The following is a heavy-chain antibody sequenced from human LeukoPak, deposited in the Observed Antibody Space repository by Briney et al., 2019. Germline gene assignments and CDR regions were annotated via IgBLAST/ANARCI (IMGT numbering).Heavy chain of an antibody. CDR1: GGSISSYY. Sequence: PSETLSLTCTVSGGSISSYYWSWVRQPPGKGLEWIGYIYYSGSTNYNPSLKSRVTISVDTSKNQFSLKLSSVTAADTAVYYCARHQSSYYDFWSGSPGTYYGMDVWGQGTTVTVSS. D-gene: IGHD3-3*01. CDR3: ARHQSSYYDFWSGSPGTYYGMDV. V-gene: IGHV4-59*08. J-gene: IGHJ6*02. CDR2: IYYSGST.